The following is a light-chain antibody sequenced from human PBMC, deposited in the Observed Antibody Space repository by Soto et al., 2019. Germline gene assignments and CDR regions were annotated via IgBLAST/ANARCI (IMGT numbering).Light chain of an antibody. V-gene: IGKV1-27*01. CDR3: QKYNSAPWT. CDR2: AAS. Sequence: DIQMTQSPSSLSASVGDRVIITCRASQDISNYLAWYQQKPGKVPKLLVYAASTLQSGVPSRFSGSGSGTDFTLTISSLQPEDVATYYCQKYNSAPWTFGQGTKVEIK. J-gene: IGKJ1*01. CDR1: QDISNY.